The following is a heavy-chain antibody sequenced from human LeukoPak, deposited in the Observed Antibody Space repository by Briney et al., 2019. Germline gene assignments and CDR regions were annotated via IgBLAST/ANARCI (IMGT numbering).Heavy chain of an antibody. CDR1: GGSISSSNW. CDR2: IYHSGST. V-gene: IGHV4-4*02. D-gene: IGHD3-9*01. J-gene: IGHJ4*02. CDR3: ASLIRYDILTGYSDFDC. Sequence: SETLSLTCAVSGGSISSSNWWSWVRQPPGKGLEWIGEIYHSGSTNYNPSLKSRVTISVDKSKNQFSLKLSSVTAADTAVYYCASLIRYDILTGYSDFDCWGQGTLVTVSS.